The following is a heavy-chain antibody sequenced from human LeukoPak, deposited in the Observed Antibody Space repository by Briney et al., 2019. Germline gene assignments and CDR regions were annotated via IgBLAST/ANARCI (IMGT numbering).Heavy chain of an antibody. V-gene: IGHV3-23*01. Sequence: GGSLRLSCAASGFTFSSYAMTWVRQAPGKGLEWVSAISGSGGSTYYADSVKGRFTISRDNSKNTLYLQMNSLRAEDTAVYYCARDGGQYSSGRTDAFDIWGQGTMVTVSS. D-gene: IGHD6-19*01. CDR2: ISGSGGST. J-gene: IGHJ3*02. CDR1: GFTFSSYA. CDR3: ARDGGQYSSGRTDAFDI.